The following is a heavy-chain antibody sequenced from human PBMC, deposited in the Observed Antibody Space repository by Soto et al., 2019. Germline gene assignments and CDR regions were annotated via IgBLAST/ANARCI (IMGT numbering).Heavy chain of an antibody. CDR1: GFTFSSYW. D-gene: IGHD2-2*01. Sequence: GGSLRLSCAASGFTFSSYWMHWVRQAPGKGLVWVSRINSDGSSTSYADSVKGRFTISRDNAKNTLYLQMNSLRAEDTAVYYCTSIGYCSSSSCSDMDVWGKGTTVTVSS. CDR3: TSIGYCSSSSCSDMDV. CDR2: INSDGSST. J-gene: IGHJ6*03. V-gene: IGHV3-74*01.